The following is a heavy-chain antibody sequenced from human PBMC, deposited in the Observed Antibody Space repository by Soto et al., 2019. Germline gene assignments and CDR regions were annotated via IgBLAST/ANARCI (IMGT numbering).Heavy chain of an antibody. J-gene: IGHJ6*02. V-gene: IGHV1-18*04. D-gene: IGHD2-2*02. CDR3: SRARYCTSPSCYNHYYYGMDI. Sequence: ASVKVSCKASGYTFTKYGITWVRQAPGQGLEWMGWIGVYNGKTNYARKLQGRVIMTADTSASTAYMELRSLRSDDTAVYYCSRARYCTSPSCYNHYYYGMDIWGQGTTVTVSS. CDR1: GYTFTKYG. CDR2: IGVYNGKT.